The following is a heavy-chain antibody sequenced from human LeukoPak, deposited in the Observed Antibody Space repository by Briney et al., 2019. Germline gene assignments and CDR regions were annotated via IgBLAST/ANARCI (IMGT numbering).Heavy chain of an antibody. V-gene: IGHV3-73*01. J-gene: IGHJ4*02. D-gene: IGHD3-16*01. CDR2: IRSEANSYAT. CDR1: GFTFSGSA. Sequence: PGGSLKLSCAASGFTFSGSAMHWVRQASGKGLEGIGRIRSEANSYATAYTASVKGRFTISRDDSKNTAYLQMNSLKTEDTAVYYCTGLGRDDYVWGSHTQDYWGQGTLVTVSS. CDR3: TGLGRDDYVWGSHTQDY.